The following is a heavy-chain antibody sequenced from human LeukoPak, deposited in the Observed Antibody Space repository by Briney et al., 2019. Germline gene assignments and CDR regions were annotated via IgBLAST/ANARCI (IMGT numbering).Heavy chain of an antibody. CDR3: ARGPSAYPKCFDY. J-gene: IGHJ4*02. CDR2: ISGNGANI. V-gene: IGHV3-23*01. D-gene: IGHD5-12*01. Sequence: HPGGSLRLSCAASGFTFSNFAMSWVRQAPGKGLEWVSVISGNGANIFYADSVKGRFTISRGNSKNTLYLQMNSLRAEDTAVYYCARGPSAYPKCFDYWGQGTLVTVSS. CDR1: GFTFSNFA.